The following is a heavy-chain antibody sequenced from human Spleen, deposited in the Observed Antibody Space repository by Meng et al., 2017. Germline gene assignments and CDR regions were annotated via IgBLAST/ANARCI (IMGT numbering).Heavy chain of an antibody. CDR2: INHSGST. J-gene: IGHJ4*02. CDR3: ARGPTTMAHDFDY. Sequence: SQTLSLTCVVSGGSFSDYYWSWIRQPSGKGLEWTGEINHSGSTNYNPSLESRATISVDTSQNNLSLKLSSVTAADSAVYYCARGPTTMAHDFDYWGQGTLVTVSS. CDR1: GGSFSDYY. V-gene: IGHV4-34*01. D-gene: IGHD4-11*01.